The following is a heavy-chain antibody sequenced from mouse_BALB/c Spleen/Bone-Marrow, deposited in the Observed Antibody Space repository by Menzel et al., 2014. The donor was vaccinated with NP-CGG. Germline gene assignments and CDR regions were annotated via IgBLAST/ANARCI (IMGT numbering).Heavy chain of an antibody. J-gene: IGHJ2*01. V-gene: IGHV1S130*01. CDR2: IHPNSGNT. Sequence: VQLQQSGSVLVRPGASVKLFCKASGYTFTNSWIHWAKQRPGQGLEWIGEIHPNSGNTNFNEKFKVKATLTVDTSSSTAYVDLSSLTAEDSAVYYCARHHRYAYYFDYWGQGTTLTVSS. CDR1: GYTFTNSW. D-gene: IGHD2-14*01. CDR3: ARHHRYAYYFDY.